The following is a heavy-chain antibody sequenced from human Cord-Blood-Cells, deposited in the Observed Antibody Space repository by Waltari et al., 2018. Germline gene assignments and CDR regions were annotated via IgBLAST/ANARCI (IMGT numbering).Heavy chain of an antibody. CDR3: WGNWNYFDY. D-gene: IGHD1-20*01. J-gene: IGHJ4*02. V-gene: IGHV3-7*01. CDR2: IKQDGSEK. CDR1: GSTLRTYW. Sequence: EVRLVESGGGLVQPGGSLRLYCAASGSTLRTYWLSWVRQAPGKGVEWVANIKQDGSEKYYVGSVKGRFTISRDNAKNSLYLQMNSLRAEDTAVYYCWGNWNYFDYWGQGTLVTVSS.